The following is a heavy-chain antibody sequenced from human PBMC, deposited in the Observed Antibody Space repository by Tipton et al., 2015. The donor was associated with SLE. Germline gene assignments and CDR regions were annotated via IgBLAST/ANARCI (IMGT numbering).Heavy chain of an antibody. CDR3: ARGTPFMEWERNWFDP. D-gene: IGHD3-3*01. CDR2: MYHSGST. V-gene: IGHV4-59*01. CDR1: GDSIGTYY. Sequence: TLSLTCTVSGDSIGTYYWSWIRQSPGKGLEWIGHMYHSGSTNYNPSLASRVTISIDKSKNQLSLTLNSVTTADTAMYYCARGTPFMEWERNWFDPWGQGTLVTVSS. J-gene: IGHJ5*01.